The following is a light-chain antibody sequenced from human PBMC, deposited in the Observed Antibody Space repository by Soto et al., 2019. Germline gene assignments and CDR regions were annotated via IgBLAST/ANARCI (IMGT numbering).Light chain of an antibody. J-gene: IGLJ1*01. V-gene: IGLV2-14*01. CDR2: EVS. CDR3: SSYTSTSTRVV. CDR1: RSDVGGYNY. Sequence: QSVLTQPASVSGSPGQSITISCTGTRSDVGGYNYVSWYQQHPGKAPKLMIFEVSNRPSGVSNRFSGSKSGNTASLTISGLQAADEADYYCSSYTSTSTRVVFGTGTKLTVL.